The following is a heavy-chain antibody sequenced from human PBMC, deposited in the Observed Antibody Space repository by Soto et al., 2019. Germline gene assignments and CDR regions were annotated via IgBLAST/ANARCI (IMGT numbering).Heavy chain of an antibody. J-gene: IGHJ4*02. Sequence: SEIRSLTYTVSGCSISSNNYYWGSIRQPPVKWLQWIGSIYYSGSTSYNPSVKRRVTISVDTSKNQFSLKLSSVTAADTAVYYCARLGPPYYYGSGHFASWGQGTLVTASS. D-gene: IGHD3-10*01. V-gene: IGHV4-39*01. CDR1: GCSISSNNYY. CDR3: ARLGPPYYYGSGHFAS. CDR2: IYYSGST.